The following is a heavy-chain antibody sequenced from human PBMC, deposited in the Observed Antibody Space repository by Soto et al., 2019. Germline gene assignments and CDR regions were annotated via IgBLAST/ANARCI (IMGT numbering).Heavy chain of an antibody. J-gene: IGHJ5*02. D-gene: IGHD4-17*01. Sequence: ASVKVSCKASGYTFTSHGISWVRQAPGQGLEWMGWISAYNGNTNYAQKLQGRVTMTTDTSTSTAYMELRSLRSDDMAVYYCAKGHLHYGDYVWFDPWGQGTLVTVSS. V-gene: IGHV1-18*03. CDR2: ISAYNGNT. CDR1: GYTFTSHG. CDR3: AKGHLHYGDYVWFDP.